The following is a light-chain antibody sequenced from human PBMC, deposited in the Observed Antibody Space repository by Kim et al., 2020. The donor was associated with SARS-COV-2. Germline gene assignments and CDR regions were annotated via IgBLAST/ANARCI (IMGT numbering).Light chain of an antibody. CDR2: GTS. V-gene: IGKV3-20*01. CDR1: QSVSSIY. Sequence: EIVLTQSPGTLSLSPGERATLSCRASQSVSSIYLAWYQQRPGQAPRLLIYGTSSRATGIPDRFSGSGSGTDFTLTISRLEPEDFAVYYCQQYGSSPITFGQGTRLEIK. J-gene: IGKJ5*01. CDR3: QQYGSSPIT.